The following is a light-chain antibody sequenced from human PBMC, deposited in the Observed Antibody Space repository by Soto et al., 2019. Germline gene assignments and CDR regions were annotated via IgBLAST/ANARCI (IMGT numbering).Light chain of an antibody. Sequence: EIVLTQSPATLSLSPGERATLSCRASQSVSSYLAWYQQKPGQAPRLLFYDASNRATGIQARFNGSGSGTDFTLTISSLEPEDFAVYYRQQRSNWRPYTFGQGTKLEIK. J-gene: IGKJ2*01. V-gene: IGKV3-11*01. CDR1: QSVSSY. CDR3: QQRSNWRPYT. CDR2: DAS.